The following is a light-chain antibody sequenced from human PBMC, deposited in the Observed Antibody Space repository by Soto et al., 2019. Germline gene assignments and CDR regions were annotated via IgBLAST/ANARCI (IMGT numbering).Light chain of an antibody. Sequence: QSVLTQSPSVSGAPGQRVTISCTGSSSNIGAGYDVHWYQQLPGTAPKLLIYANNNRPSGVPDRFSGSKSGTSASLAITGLQAEDEADYYCLSYDSSLSGVVFGGGTKLTVL. CDR3: LSYDSSLSGVV. CDR1: SSNIGAGYD. J-gene: IGLJ2*01. V-gene: IGLV1-40*01. CDR2: ANN.